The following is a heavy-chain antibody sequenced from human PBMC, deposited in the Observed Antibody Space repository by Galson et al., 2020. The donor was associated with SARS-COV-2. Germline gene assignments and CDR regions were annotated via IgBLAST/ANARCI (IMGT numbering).Heavy chain of an antibody. CDR2: ISGTGGNT. V-gene: IGHV3-23*01. CDR1: TFYYA. J-gene: IGHJ3*02. D-gene: IGHD2-21*01. Sequence: GGSLRLSCTASTFYYAMSWVRQAPGKGLEWVSAISGTGGNTFYADSVRGRFTISRDRSDNTLYLQMNSLRADDTALYYCAAPGARASHHPNAFDIWSQGTRVTVSS. CDR3: AAPGARASHHPNAFDI.